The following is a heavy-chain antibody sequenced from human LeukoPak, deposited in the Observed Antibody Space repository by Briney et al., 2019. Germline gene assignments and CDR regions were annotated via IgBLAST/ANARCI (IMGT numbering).Heavy chain of an antibody. CDR3: ARSYYYDSSGEDY. Sequence: SVKVSCKASGYTFTGYYMHWVRQAPGQGLEWMGWINPNSGGTNYAQKFQGRVTMTRDTSISTAYMELSRLRSDDTAVYYCARSYYYDSSGEDYWGQGTLVTVSS. V-gene: IGHV1-2*02. CDR2: INPNSGGT. CDR1: GYTFTGYY. J-gene: IGHJ4*02. D-gene: IGHD3-22*01.